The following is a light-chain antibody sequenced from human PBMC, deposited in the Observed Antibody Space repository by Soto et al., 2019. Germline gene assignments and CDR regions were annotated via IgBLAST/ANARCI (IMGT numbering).Light chain of an antibody. V-gene: IGLV1-47*01. J-gene: IGLJ2*01. Sequence: QSVLTQPPSASGTPGQRVTISCSGSSSNIGSNYVYWYQQLPGTAPKLLIYRNNQRPSGVPDRFSGSKSGTSASLAISGLRSEDEADYYCPAWDDSLSCVVFGGGTKLTVL. CDR2: RNN. CDR3: PAWDDSLSCVV. CDR1: SSNIGSNY.